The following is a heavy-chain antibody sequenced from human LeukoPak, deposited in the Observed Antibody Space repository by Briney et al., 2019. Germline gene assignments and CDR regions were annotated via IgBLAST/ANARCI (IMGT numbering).Heavy chain of an antibody. J-gene: IGHJ4*02. D-gene: IGHD2-2*01. Sequence: GGSLRLSCAASGFTFDDYAMHWVRQAPGKGLEWVSLISGDGGSTYYADSVKGRFTISRDNSKNSLYLQMNSLRTEDTALYYCAKHGYCSGISCFFDFWGQGTLVTVSS. V-gene: IGHV3-43*02. CDR2: ISGDGGST. CDR3: AKHGYCSGISCFFDF. CDR1: GFTFDDYA.